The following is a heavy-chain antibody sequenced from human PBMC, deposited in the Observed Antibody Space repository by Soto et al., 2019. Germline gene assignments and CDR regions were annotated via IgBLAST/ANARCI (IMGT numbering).Heavy chain of an antibody. J-gene: IGHJ5*02. Sequence: PSETLSLTCTVSGGSISSYYWSWIRQPPGKGLERIGYIYYSRSTNYNPSLKSRVTISVDTSKNQFSLKLSSVTAADTAVYYCASLNYYDSSGPNWFDPWGQGTLVTVSS. CDR2: IYYSRST. CDR1: GGSISSYY. CDR3: ASLNYYDSSGPNWFDP. D-gene: IGHD3-22*01. V-gene: IGHV4-59*08.